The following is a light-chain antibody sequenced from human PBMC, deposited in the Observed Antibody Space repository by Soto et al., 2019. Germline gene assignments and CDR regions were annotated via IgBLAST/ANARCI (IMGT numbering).Light chain of an antibody. Sequence: EIALTQSPGTLSLSPGERATLSCRASQSVTSSCLAWYQQKPGQTPRLLIYGASSRATGIPDRFSGGGSGTDFTLTIRRLEPEDFAVYYCQQYGSSPWTFGLGTKVDIK. CDR1: QSVTSSC. CDR3: QQYGSSPWT. CDR2: GAS. V-gene: IGKV3-20*01. J-gene: IGKJ1*01.